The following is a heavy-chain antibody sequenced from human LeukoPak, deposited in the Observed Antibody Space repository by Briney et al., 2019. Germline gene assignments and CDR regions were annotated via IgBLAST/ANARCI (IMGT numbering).Heavy chain of an antibody. V-gene: IGHV4-34*01. Sequence: SETLSLTCAVYGGSFSGYYWSWIRQPPGKGLEWIGEINHSGSTNYNPSLKSRVTIPVDTSKNQFSLKLSSVTAAGTAVYYCARGDYGAATAILYYFDYWGQGTLVTVSS. J-gene: IGHJ4*02. CDR3: ARGDYGAATAILYYFDY. CDR1: GGSFSGYY. CDR2: INHSGST. D-gene: IGHD4-17*01.